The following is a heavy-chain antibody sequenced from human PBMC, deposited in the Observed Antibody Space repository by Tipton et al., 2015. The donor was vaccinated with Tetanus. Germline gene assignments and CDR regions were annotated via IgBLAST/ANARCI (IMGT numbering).Heavy chain of an antibody. CDR2: IYYSGST. CDR3: ARRAGTSRFDY. CDR1: GGSISSSSFY. Sequence: TLSLTCTVSGGSISSSSFYWGWIRQPPGKELEWIGSIYYSGSTYYNPSLKSRVTVSVDKSKNQLSLKLRSVTAADTAVYYCARRAGTSRFDYWGQGTLVTVSS. D-gene: IGHD1-1*01. V-gene: IGHV4-39*07. J-gene: IGHJ4*02.